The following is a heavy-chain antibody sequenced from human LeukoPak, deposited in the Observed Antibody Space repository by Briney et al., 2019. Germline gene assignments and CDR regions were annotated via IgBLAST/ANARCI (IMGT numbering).Heavy chain of an antibody. D-gene: IGHD4-17*01. CDR1: GSTFSSYG. J-gene: IGHJ4*02. Sequence: PGGSLRLSCAASGSTFSSYGMHWVRQAPGKGLEWVSFIRYDGSNKYYADSVKGRFTISRDNSKNTLYLQMNSLRVEDTAVYYCARPLMTTVTSDLDYWGQGTLVTVSS. CDR3: ARPLMTTVTSDLDY. V-gene: IGHV3-30*02. CDR2: IRYDGSNK.